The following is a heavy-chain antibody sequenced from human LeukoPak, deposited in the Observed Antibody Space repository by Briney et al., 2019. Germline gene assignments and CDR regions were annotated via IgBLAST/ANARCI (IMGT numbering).Heavy chain of an antibody. CDR1: GFTFSSYA. Sequence: GGSLRLSCAASGFTFSSYAMDWVRQAPGKGLEWVAFISNDGTNKYYADSVKGRFTISRDNSKNTLYLQINSLRAEDTAVYYCGRDQGGSIGWYGDYWGQGTLVTVSS. CDR3: GRDQGGSIGWYGDY. V-gene: IGHV3-30*04. J-gene: IGHJ4*02. CDR2: ISNDGTNK. D-gene: IGHD6-19*01.